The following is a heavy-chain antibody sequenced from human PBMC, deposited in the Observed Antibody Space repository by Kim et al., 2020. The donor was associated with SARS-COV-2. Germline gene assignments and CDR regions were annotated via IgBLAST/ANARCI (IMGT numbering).Heavy chain of an antibody. Sequence: GNGKKIYSQKFQGRVTFTTDTAASTAYMELSFLRSEDSAVYYCLGGFYFDYWGQGTLVTVSS. V-gene: IGHV1-3*01. D-gene: IGHD3-16*01. CDR2: GNGKK. CDR3: LGGFYFDY. J-gene: IGHJ4*02.